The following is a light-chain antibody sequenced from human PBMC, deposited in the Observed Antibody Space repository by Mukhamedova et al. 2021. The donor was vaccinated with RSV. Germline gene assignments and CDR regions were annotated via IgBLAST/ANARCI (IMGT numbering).Light chain of an antibody. CDR2: EAS. Sequence: QAPRLLIYEASTRATGIPTRFAGGGSGTDFSLIISRLEPEDFGVYYCQQRRNWPLITFGQG. CDR3: QQRRNWPLIT. J-gene: IGKJ5*01. V-gene: IGKV3-11*01.